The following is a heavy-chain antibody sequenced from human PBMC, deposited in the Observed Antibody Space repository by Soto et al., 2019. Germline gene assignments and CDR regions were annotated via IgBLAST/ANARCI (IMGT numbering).Heavy chain of an antibody. D-gene: IGHD6-13*01. CDR1: GGSFSGYY. CDR3: ARVEVGYSRYGGPDY. Sequence: PSENPYLTSAVYGGSFSGYYWSWIRQAPGKGLERIGEINHSGSTNYNPSLKSRVTISVDTSKNQFSLKLSSVTAADTAVYYCARVEVGYSRYGGPDYWGQVTLVTVS. J-gene: IGHJ4*02. CDR2: INHSGST. V-gene: IGHV4-34*01.